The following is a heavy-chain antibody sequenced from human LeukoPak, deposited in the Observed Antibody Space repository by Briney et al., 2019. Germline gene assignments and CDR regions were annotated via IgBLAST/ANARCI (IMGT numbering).Heavy chain of an antibody. V-gene: IGHV3-21*01. CDR3: ARASREGYNPFDY. CDR1: GFTFSSYS. J-gene: IGHJ4*02. CDR2: ISSSSSYI. D-gene: IGHD5-24*01. Sequence: GGSLRLSCAASGFTFSSYSMNWVRPAQGQEREWVSSISSSSSYIYYADSVKGRFTISRDNAKNSLYLQMSSLRAEDTAVYYCARASREGYNPFDYWGQGTLVTVSS.